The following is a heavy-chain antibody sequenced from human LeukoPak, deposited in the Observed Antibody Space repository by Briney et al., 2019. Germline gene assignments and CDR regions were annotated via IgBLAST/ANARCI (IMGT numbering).Heavy chain of an antibody. CDR2: ISYDGSNK. V-gene: IGHV3-30*18. Sequence: QTGGSLRLSCAASGFTFSSYGMHWVRQAPGKGLEWVAVISYDGSNKYYADSVKGRFTISRDNSKNTLYLQMNSLRAEDTAVYYCAKDGDYGYFDYWGQGTLVTVSS. CDR1: GFTFSSYG. CDR3: AKDGDYGYFDY. D-gene: IGHD4-17*01. J-gene: IGHJ4*02.